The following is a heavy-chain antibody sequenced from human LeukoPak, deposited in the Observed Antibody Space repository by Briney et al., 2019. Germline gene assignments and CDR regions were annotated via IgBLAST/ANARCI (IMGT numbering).Heavy chain of an antibody. CDR2: ISYDGTDK. CDR3: ARDLYSGDPNWFDP. J-gene: IGHJ5*02. V-gene: IGHV3-30*04. Sequence: GRSLRLSCAASGFPFSTYAMHWVRQAPGKGLEWVALISYDGTDKYYGDSVKGRFTISRDNSKNTLYLQMNSLRAEDTAVYYCARDLYSGDPNWFDPWGQGTLVTVSS. CDR1: GFPFSTYA. D-gene: IGHD7-27*01.